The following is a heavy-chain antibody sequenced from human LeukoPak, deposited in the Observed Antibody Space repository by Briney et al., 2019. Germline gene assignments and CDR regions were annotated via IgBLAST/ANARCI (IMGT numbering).Heavy chain of an antibody. CDR1: GGSISSSSYY. J-gene: IGHJ4*02. Sequence: SETLSLTCTVSGGSISSSSYYWGWIGQPPGKGLEWIGSIYYSGSTYYNPSLKSRVTISVDTSKNQFSLKLSSVTAADTAVYYCARLLIAVEYYFDYWGQGTLVTVSS. CDR3: ARLLIAVEYYFDY. V-gene: IGHV4-39*01. CDR2: IYYSGST. D-gene: IGHD2-15*01.